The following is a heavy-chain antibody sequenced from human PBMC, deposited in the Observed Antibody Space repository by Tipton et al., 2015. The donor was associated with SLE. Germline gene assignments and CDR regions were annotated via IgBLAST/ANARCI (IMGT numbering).Heavy chain of an antibody. D-gene: IGHD2-15*01. CDR1: GFSFDDYA. Sequence: RSLRLSCATSGFSFDDYAMYWVRQAPGKGLEWVSGSSWDGETTAYADSVKGRFTISRDNAKNSLYLQMNSLRTDDTALYYCAVGAPIDYWGQGALVTVSS. CDR2: SSWDGETT. CDR3: AVGAPIDY. J-gene: IGHJ4*02. V-gene: IGHV3-9*01.